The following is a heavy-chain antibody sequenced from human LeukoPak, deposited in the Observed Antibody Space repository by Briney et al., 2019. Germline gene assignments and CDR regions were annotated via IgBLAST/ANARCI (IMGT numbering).Heavy chain of an antibody. J-gene: IGHJ6*04. CDR1: GYTSTSYD. Sequence: GASVKVSCKASGYTSTSYDINWVRQATGQGLEWMGWMNPNSGNTGYAQKFQGRVTMTRNTSISTAYMELSSLRSEDTAVYYCARGSFSSWYLDVWGKGTTVTVSS. V-gene: IGHV1-8*01. D-gene: IGHD6-13*01. CDR3: ARGSFSSWYLDV. CDR2: MNPNSGNT.